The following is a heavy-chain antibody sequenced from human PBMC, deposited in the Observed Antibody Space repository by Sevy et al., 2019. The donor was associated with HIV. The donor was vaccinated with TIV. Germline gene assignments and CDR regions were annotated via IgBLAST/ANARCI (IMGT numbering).Heavy chain of an antibody. D-gene: IGHD4-17*01. CDR3: AKDVDSGDYGVFDS. J-gene: IGHJ4*02. CDR1: GFTFSSYA. Sequence: GGSLRLSCAASGFTFSSYAMSWVRQAPGKGLEWVSGISGSDDSTYYADSVKGRFTISRDNSKNTLYVQMNTLRAEDTAVYYCAKDVDSGDYGVFDSWGQGTLVTVSS. V-gene: IGHV3-23*01. CDR2: ISGSDDST.